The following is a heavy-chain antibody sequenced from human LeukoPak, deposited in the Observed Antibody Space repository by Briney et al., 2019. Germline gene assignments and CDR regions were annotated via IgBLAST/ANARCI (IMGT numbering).Heavy chain of an antibody. D-gene: IGHD3-22*01. J-gene: IGHJ4*02. Sequence: SETLSLTCTVSGVSISSYYWSWIRQPPGKGLEWIGYIYYSGSTNYNPSLKSRVTISVDTSKDQFSLKLSSVTAADTAVYYCARESPRHPMKTYYFDYWGQGTLVTVSS. CDR2: IYYSGST. V-gene: IGHV4-59*01. CDR3: ARESPRHPMKTYYFDY. CDR1: GVSISSYY.